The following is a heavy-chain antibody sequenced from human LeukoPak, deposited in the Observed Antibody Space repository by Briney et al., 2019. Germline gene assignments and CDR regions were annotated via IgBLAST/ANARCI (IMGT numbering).Heavy chain of an antibody. V-gene: IGHV3-30*18. J-gene: IGHJ4*02. D-gene: IGHD3-10*01. CDR1: GSTFSSYG. CDR2: ISYDGTNK. CDR3: ANENYYASGSYPDY. Sequence: GGSLRLSCAASGSTFSSYGMHWIRQAPGKGLEWVALISYDGTNKYYADSVKGRFTISRDNSKNTMYLQMNNLRTEDTAVYYCANENYYASGSYPDYWGQGTLVTVSS.